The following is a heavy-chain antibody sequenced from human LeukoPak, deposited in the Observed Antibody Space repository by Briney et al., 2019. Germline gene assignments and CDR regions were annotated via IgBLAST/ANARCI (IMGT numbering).Heavy chain of an antibody. CDR3: ARDFRYCSGGSCPEDYGMDV. Sequence: GGSLRLSCAASGFTFSSYSMNWVRQAPGKGLEWVSSISSSSSYIYYADSVKGRFTISRDNAKNSLYLQMNSPRAEDTAVYYCARDFRYCSGGSCPEDYGMDVWGQGTTVTVSS. V-gene: IGHV3-21*01. D-gene: IGHD2-15*01. CDR2: ISSSSSYI. J-gene: IGHJ6*02. CDR1: GFTFSSYS.